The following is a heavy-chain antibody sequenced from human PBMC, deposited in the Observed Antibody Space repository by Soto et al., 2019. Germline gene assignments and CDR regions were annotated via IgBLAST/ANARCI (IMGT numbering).Heavy chain of an antibody. CDR3: ANTLEARLKHYFDY. CDR1: GFTFSSYA. D-gene: IGHD1-1*01. V-gene: IGHV3-23*01. Sequence: PGGSLRLSCAASGFTFSSYAMSWVRQAPGKGLEWVSAISGSGGSTYYADSVKGRFTISRDNSKNTLYLQMNSLRAEDTAVYYCANTLEARLKHYFDYWGQGTLVTVSS. J-gene: IGHJ4*02. CDR2: ISGSGGST.